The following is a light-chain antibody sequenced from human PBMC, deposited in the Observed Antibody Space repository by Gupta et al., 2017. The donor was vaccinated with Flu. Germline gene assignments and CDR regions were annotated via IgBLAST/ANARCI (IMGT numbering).Light chain of an antibody. J-gene: IGKJ1*01. CDR2: KAS. CDR3: QQDNSYSWT. V-gene: IGKV1-5*03. CDR1: QGVSSW. Sequence: PSTLSASVGDRVTITCRASQGVSSWLAWYQQKPGKAPKVLIYKASSLESGVPSRFSGSGSGTEFTLTISSLQPDDFATYYCQQDNSYSWTFGQGTKVEIK.